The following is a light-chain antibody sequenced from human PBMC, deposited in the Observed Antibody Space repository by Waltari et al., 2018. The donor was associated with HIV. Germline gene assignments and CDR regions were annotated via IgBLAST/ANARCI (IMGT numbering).Light chain of an antibody. V-gene: IGKV3-20*01. CDR1: QSVTSSY. Sequence: EIVLTQSPGTLSLSPGDRAPLSCRASQSVTSSYLAWYQQTPGQTPRLLIYGTSNRATGIPDRFSGSGSGTDFTLTISRLDPEDFAVYYCQQYGSSSYTFGQGTKLEIK. CDR2: GTS. CDR3: QQYGSSSYT. J-gene: IGKJ2*01.